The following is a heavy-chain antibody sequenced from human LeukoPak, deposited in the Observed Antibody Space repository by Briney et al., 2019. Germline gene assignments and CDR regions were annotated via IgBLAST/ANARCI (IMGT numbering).Heavy chain of an antibody. CDR2: IIPILGIA. CDR1: GGTFSSYT. J-gene: IGHJ6*02. CDR3: ARGHQPPYYGMDV. Sequence: ASVKVSCKASGGTFSSYTISWVRQAPGQGLEWMGRIIPILGIANYAQKFQGRVTITADKSTSTAYMELSSLRSEDTAVFYWARGHQPPYYGMDVWGQGTTVTVSS. V-gene: IGHV1-69*02.